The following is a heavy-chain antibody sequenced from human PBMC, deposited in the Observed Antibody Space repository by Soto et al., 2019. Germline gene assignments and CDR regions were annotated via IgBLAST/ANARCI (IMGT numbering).Heavy chain of an antibody. CDR1: GFSLSTSGVG. D-gene: IGHD5-18*01. CDR3: SYYQYGYNYDFFDV. J-gene: IGHJ4*02. CDR2: IYWDDDE. V-gene: IGHV2-5*02. Sequence: SGPTLVNPTQTLTLTCTFSGFSLSTSGVGVGWIRQPPGKALEWLALIYWDDDERYSPSLKSRLTIKKDTSRNQVVLTMTNMDPVDTATYYCSYYQYGYNYDFFDVWGQGTLDTVSA.